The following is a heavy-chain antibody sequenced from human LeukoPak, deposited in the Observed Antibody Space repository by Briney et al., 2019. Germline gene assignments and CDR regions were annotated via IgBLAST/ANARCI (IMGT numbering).Heavy chain of an antibody. D-gene: IGHD4-17*01. Sequence: GGSLRLSCAASGFTVSGTYMSWVRQAPGRGLEWVSAISGSSGLTYYADSVKGRFTISRDNSKNTLFLQMNSLRAGDTAVYYCARRGESTSYGDYRFDYWGQGTLVTVSS. CDR3: ARRGESTSYGDYRFDY. V-gene: IGHV3-23*01. J-gene: IGHJ4*02. CDR2: ISGSSGLT. CDR1: GFTVSGTY.